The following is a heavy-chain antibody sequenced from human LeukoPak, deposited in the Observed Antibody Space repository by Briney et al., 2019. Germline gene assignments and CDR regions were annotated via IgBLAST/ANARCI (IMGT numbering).Heavy chain of an antibody. CDR1: GFTFSSYA. D-gene: IGHD2-15*01. V-gene: IGHV3-23*01. CDR3: ASEGYCSSGSCYSGGRDY. Sequence: GGSLRLSCAASGFTFSSYAMSWVRQAPGKGLEWVSAISGSGGSTYYADSVKGRFTISRDNSKNTLYLQMNSLRAEDTAVYYCASEGYCSSGSCYSGGRDYWGQGTLVTVSS. CDR2: ISGSGGST. J-gene: IGHJ4*02.